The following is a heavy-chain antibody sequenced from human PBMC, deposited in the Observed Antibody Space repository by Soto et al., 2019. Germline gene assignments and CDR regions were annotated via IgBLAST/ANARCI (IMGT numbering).Heavy chain of an antibody. J-gene: IGHJ4*02. CDR1: DDSINSDKYY. D-gene: IGHD3-9*01. Sequence: QLQLQESGPGLVKPSETLSLTCSVSDDSINSDKYYWGWIRQPPGKGLEWIGSIYYRGNAYYNPSLQTRVTISLDKSRSQFSLKLISVTAADSAVYFCARLEGLATISYYFDFWGPVALVTVSS. CDR3: ARLEGLATISYYFDF. V-gene: IGHV4-39*01. CDR2: IYYRGNA.